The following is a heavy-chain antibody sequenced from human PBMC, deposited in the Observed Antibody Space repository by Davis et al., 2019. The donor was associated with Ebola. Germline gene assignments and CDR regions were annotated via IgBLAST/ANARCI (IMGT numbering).Heavy chain of an antibody. CDR1: GFTFSSYA. Sequence: PGGSLRLSCAASGFTFSSYAMHWVRQAPGKGLEWVANIKQDGSEKYYVDSVKGRFTISRDNSKNSLYLQMNSLRDEDTAVYYCAKSGLSFGVVKYHYGMDVWGTGTTVTVSS. J-gene: IGHJ6*04. D-gene: IGHD3-3*01. CDR2: IKQDGSEK. V-gene: IGHV3-7*01. CDR3: AKSGLSFGVVKYHYGMDV.